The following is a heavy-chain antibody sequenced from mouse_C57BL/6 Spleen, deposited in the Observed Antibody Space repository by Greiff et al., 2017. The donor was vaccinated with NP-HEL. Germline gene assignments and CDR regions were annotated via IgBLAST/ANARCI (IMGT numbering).Heavy chain of an antibody. D-gene: IGHD2-3*01. CDR2: IHPNSGST. V-gene: IGHV1-64*01. CDR1: GYTFTSYW. J-gene: IGHJ2*01. Sequence: QVQLQQPGAELVKPGASVKLSCKASGYTFTSYWMHWVKQRPGQGLEWIGMIHPNSGSTNYNEKFKSKATLTVDKSSSTAYMQLSSLTSEDSAVYYCARGDVDDGYYFDYWGQGTTLTVSS. CDR3: ARGDVDDGYYFDY.